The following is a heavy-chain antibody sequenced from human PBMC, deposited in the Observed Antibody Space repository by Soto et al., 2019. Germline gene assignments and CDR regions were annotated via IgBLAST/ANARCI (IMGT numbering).Heavy chain of an antibody. Sequence: SETLSLTCSVSGGTISSYYWSWIRQPPGKGLEWIGYIYSRGTTSYNPSLKSRATILVDTSKNQFSLRLTSVTATDTAVYYCATGRISRGLDVWGQGTTVTVS. J-gene: IGHJ6*02. V-gene: IGHV4-59*12. CDR3: ATGRISRGLDV. CDR1: GGTISSYY. CDR2: IYSRGTT.